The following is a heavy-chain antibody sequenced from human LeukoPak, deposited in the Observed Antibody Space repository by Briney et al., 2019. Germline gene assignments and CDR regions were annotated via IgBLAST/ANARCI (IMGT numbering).Heavy chain of an antibody. CDR2: INPSGGST. V-gene: IGHV1-46*01. J-gene: IGHJ4*02. CDR1: GYTFTSYY. CDR3: ARDREDYGGSYYFDY. D-gene: IGHD4-17*01. Sequence: GASVKVSCKASGYTFTSYYMHWVRQAPGQGLEWMGIINPSGGSTSYAQKFQGRVTVTRDTSTSTVYMELSSLRSEDTAVYYCARDREDYGGSYYFDYWGQGTLVTVSS.